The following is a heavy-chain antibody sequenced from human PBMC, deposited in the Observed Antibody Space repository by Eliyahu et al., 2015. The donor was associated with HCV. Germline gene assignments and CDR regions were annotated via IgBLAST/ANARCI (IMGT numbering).Heavy chain of an antibody. CDR1: GGSISSSSYY. Sequence: TCTVSGGSISSSSYYWGWIRQPPGKGLEWIGSIYYSGSTYYNPSLKSRVTISVDTSKNQFSLKLSSVTAADTAVYYCARAISSFDYWGQGTLVTVSS. CDR3: ARAISSFDY. J-gene: IGHJ4*02. V-gene: IGHV4-39*07. D-gene: IGHD2-21*01. CDR2: IYYSGST.